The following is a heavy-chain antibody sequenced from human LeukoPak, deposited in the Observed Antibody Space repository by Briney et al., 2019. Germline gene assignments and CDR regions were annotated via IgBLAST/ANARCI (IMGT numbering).Heavy chain of an antibody. CDR2: MNPNSGNT. V-gene: IGHV1-8*01. J-gene: IGHJ6*02. CDR3: ARTYYYGSGGDLVYYYYGMDV. Sequence: ASVKVSCKASGYTFTSYDINWVRQATGQGLEWMGWMNPNSGNTGYAQKFQGRVTMTRNTSISTAYMELSSLRSEDTAVYYCARTYYYGSGGDLVYYYYGMDVWGQGTTVTVSS. CDR1: GYTFTSYD. D-gene: IGHD3-10*01.